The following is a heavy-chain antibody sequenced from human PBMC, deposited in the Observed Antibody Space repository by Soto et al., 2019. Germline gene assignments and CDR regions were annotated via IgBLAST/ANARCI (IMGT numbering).Heavy chain of an antibody. CDR3: VRGGFRYQQSSYNLVV. V-gene: IGHV4-39*01. CDR2: IDYIGST. D-gene: IGHD1-1*01. J-gene: IGHJ4*02. Sequence: QLQESGPGLVSPWGTLSLTCTVSGASISSRCYYWGWMRQAPGKGLVAIGSIDYIGSTYYSPSRTSRGTVAVDTSNNQTSRQLSSMTAAHTAVHYRVRGGFRYQQSSYNLVVWAQGTLVTVSS. CDR1: GASISSRCYY.